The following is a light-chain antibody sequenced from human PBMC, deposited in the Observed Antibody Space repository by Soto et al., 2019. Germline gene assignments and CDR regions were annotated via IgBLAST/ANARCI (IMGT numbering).Light chain of an antibody. CDR3: QQYDNFRT. CDR2: DAS. J-gene: IGKJ1*01. V-gene: IGKV1-33*01. CDR1: QDISNY. Sequence: DIQMTQSPSSLSASVGDRVTITCQASQDISNYLNWYQQKPGKAPKLLIYDASNLETGVPSRFSGSGSGTDVTFTISSLQPEDVATYYCQQYDNFRTFGQGTKVEIK.